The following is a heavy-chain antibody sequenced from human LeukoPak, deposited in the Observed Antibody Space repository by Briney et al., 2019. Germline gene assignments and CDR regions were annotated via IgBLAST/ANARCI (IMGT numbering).Heavy chain of an antibody. J-gene: IGHJ4*02. CDR1: GFSFSTYA. CDR3: APRVVGSAPFDY. CDR2: ISGSTGRT. D-gene: IGHD2-15*01. Sequence: GGSLLLSCAASGFSFSTYAMRGGRQAPGKGLEWVSAISGSTGRTYYADSVKGRFTISRDTSKNTLYLQMNNLRAEDTAVYYCAPRVVGSAPFDYWGQGTLVTVSS. V-gene: IGHV3-23*01.